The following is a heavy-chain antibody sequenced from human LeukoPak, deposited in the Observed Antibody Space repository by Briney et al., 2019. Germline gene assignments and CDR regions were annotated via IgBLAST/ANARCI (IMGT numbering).Heavy chain of an antibody. CDR2: IGTAGDT. D-gene: IGHD1-26*01. V-gene: IGHV3-13*01. Sequence: GMSLRLSCAASGFTLSNFAMHWVRQATGKGLEWVSAIGTAGDTFYPGSVKGRFTISRENAKNSLYLQMNNLRAEDTAVYYCARQMTPHGNFDYWGQGTLVTVSS. CDR3: ARQMTPHGNFDY. CDR1: GFTLSNFA. J-gene: IGHJ4*02.